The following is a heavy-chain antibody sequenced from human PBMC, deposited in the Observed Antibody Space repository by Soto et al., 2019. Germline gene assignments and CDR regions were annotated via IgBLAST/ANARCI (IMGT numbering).Heavy chain of an antibody. Sequence: GGSLRLSCAASGFTFSSYAMHWVRQAPGKGLEWVAVISYDGSNKYYADSVKGRFTISRDNSKNTLYLQMNSLRAEDTAVYYCARSDYDYVWGSYRPLDYWGQGTLVTVSS. CDR1: GFTFSSYA. CDR3: ARSDYDYVWGSYRPLDY. D-gene: IGHD3-16*02. J-gene: IGHJ4*02. V-gene: IGHV3-30-3*01. CDR2: ISYDGSNK.